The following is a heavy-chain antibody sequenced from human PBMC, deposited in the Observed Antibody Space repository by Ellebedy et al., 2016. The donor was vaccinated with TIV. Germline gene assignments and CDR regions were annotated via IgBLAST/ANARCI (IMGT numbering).Heavy chain of an antibody. CDR2: INWNGDTT. Sequence: GESLKISCAGSGFTFDEFGMSWVRQTPGKGLEWVSGINWNGDTTSYGDSVKGRFTISRDNAKNSLYLQMSRLRAEDTALYYCASGGNAESAVSHWGQGTLVTVSS. V-gene: IGHV3-20*04. CDR3: ASGGNAESAVSH. CDR1: GFTFDEFG. D-gene: IGHD1-14*01. J-gene: IGHJ4*02.